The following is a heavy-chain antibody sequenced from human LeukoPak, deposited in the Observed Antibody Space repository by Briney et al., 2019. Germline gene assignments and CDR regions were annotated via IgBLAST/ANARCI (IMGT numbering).Heavy chain of an antibody. CDR2: ISYDGSKK. CDR1: GFTFSSYG. Sequence: GRSLRLSCAASGFTFSSYGMHWVRQAPGKGLEWVVVISYDGSKKYYADSVKSRFTISRDNSKNTLYLQMNSLRAEDTAVYYCAKEYSSIVAFDFWGQGTMVTVSS. V-gene: IGHV3-30*18. D-gene: IGHD5-18*01. J-gene: IGHJ3*01. CDR3: AKEYSSIVAFDF.